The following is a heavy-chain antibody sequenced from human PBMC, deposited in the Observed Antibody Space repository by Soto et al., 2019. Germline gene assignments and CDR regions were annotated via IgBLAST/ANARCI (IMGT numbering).Heavy chain of an antibody. CDR3: ARVNYGYWGYYYGMDV. CDR1: GFTFSSYW. D-gene: IGHD5-18*01. V-gene: IGHV3-74*01. J-gene: IGHJ6*02. CDR2: INSDGSST. Sequence: RRLSCAASGFTFSSYWMHWVRQAPGKGLVWVSRINSDGSSTSYADSVKGRFTISRDNAKNTLYLQMNSLRAEDMAVYYCARVNYGYWGYYYGMDVWGQGTTVTVSS.